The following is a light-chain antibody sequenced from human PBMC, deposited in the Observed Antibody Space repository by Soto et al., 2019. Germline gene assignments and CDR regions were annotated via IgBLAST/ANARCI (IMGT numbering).Light chain of an antibody. CDR2: DAS. CDR3: QQYDNLPLT. Sequence: DIQMTQSPSSLSASVGDRVTITCRASHGISNYLTWYQQKAGAAPKVLVYDASKLEMGVPSRFSGIGSGTDFTFTISSLQPEDTATYYCQQYDNLPLTFGGGTKVEIK. V-gene: IGKV1-33*01. J-gene: IGKJ4*01. CDR1: HGISNY.